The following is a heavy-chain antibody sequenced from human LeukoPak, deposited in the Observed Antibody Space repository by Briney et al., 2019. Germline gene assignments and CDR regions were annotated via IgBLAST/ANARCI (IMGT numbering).Heavy chain of an antibody. Sequence: GASVKVSCKASGYTFASYYIHWVRHAPGQGLEWMGAINPSGGRTTYAQKFQGRVTMTRDTSTSTVYMELSSLRSEDAAVYYCARLRHDNSGPFDYWGQGTLVTVSS. D-gene: IGHD3-22*01. CDR1: GYTFASYY. J-gene: IGHJ4*02. V-gene: IGHV1-46*01. CDR2: INPSGGRT. CDR3: ARLRHDNSGPFDY.